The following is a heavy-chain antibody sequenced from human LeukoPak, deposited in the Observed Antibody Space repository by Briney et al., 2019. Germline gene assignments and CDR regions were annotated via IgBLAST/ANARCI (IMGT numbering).Heavy chain of an antibody. CDR1: GGSISSYY. J-gene: IGHJ5*02. Sequence: SETLSLTCTVSGGSISSYYWSWIRQPPGKGLEWIGYSSYSGATNYNPSLKSRVTISVDTTKNQFSLRMSSVTAADTAVYYCARDRVAGWFDPWGQGTLVTVSS. CDR3: ARDRVAGWFDP. V-gene: IGHV4-59*01. D-gene: IGHD3-3*01. CDR2: SSYSGAT.